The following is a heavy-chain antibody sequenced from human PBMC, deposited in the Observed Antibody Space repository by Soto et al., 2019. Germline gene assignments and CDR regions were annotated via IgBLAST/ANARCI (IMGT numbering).Heavy chain of an antibody. CDR3: ARSGYSYGPNPLLY. CDR2: IYYSGST. CDR1: GGSISSGGYY. D-gene: IGHD5-18*01. V-gene: IGHV4-31*03. J-gene: IGHJ4*02. Sequence: QVQLQESGPGLVKPSQTLSLTCTVSGGSISSGGYYWSWIRQHPGKGLEWSGYIYYSGSTYYNPSLKNRVTLPVDPSKTQFALKLSSVTAADTAVYYCARSGYSYGPNPLLYWGQGTLVTVSS.